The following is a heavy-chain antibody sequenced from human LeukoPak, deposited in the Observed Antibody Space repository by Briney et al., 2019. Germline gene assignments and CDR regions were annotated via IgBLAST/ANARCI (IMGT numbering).Heavy chain of an antibody. CDR1: GASISNSGYY. CDR2: IYDSGST. Sequence: SETLSLTCNVSGASISNSGYYWGWIRQPPGKGLEWIGNIYDSGSTYYNPSLKSRATISVDMSKNQFSLKLSSVTAADTAVYYCARRGSYSSSPGGFDPWGQGTLVTVSS. V-gene: IGHV4-39*01. J-gene: IGHJ5*02. CDR3: ARRGSYSSSPGGFDP. D-gene: IGHD6-13*01.